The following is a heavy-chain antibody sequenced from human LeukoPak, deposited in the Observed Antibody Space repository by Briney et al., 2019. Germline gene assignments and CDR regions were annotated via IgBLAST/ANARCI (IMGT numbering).Heavy chain of an antibody. V-gene: IGHV3-23*05. D-gene: IGHD1-1*01. J-gene: IGHJ6*03. CDR1: GLTFSSSD. CDR2: IRHSDSNT. Sequence: GGSLRLSCAASGLTFSSSDMRWVRQAPGSGLEWVSSIRHSDSNTYYADSVMGRFTISRDNSKNTLYLQMNSLSAEDTAVYYCAKRGNPTVGHHYLDVWGKGTTVSVSS. CDR3: AKRGNPTVGHHYLDV.